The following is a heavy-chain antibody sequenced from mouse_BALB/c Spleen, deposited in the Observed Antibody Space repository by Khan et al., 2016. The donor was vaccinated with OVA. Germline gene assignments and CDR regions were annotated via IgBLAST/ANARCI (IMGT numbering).Heavy chain of an antibody. J-gene: IGHJ4*01. V-gene: IGHV9-3-1*01. Sequence: QIQLVQSGPELKKPGETVKISCKASGYTFTNYGMNWVKQAPGKGLKWLGWIYTYTGEPTYADDFKGRFAFSLESSASTAYLQINNLTNEDTATYFCARGSSRAMDYWGQGTSVTVSA. CDR2: IYTYTGEP. D-gene: IGHD1-1*01. CDR1: GYTFTNYG. CDR3: ARGSSRAMDY.